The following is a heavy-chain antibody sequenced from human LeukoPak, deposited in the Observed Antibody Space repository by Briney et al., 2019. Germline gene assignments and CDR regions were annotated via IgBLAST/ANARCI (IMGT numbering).Heavy chain of an antibody. CDR1: GFIFSDYY. CDR3: ARGRVAAAGTKWYFDL. V-gene: IGHV3-11*01. D-gene: IGHD6-13*01. J-gene: IGHJ2*01. CDR2: ISYTRSTI. Sequence: GGSLRLSCVASGFIFSDYYMTWVRQAPGKGLEWVSYISYTRSTIYYADSVKGRFTISRDSAQNSLSLQMNSLTVEDAAVYYCARGRVAAAGTKWYFDLWGRGSLVTVSS.